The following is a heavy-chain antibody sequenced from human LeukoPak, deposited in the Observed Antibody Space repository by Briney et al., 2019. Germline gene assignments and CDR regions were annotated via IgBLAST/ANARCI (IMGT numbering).Heavy chain of an antibody. D-gene: IGHD3/OR15-3a*01. CDR3: ARDSIWPVSFDAFDI. Sequence: GGSLRLPCAASGFTFSSYAMSWVRQAPGKGLEWVSTISGSGGSTYYADSVKGRFTISRDNSKNTLYLQMNSLRAEDTAVYYCARDSIWPVSFDAFDIWGQGTMVTVSS. V-gene: IGHV3-23*01. CDR2: ISGSGGST. J-gene: IGHJ3*02. CDR1: GFTFSSYA.